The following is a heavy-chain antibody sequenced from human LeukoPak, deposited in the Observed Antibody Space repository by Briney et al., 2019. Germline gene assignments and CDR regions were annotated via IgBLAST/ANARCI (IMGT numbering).Heavy chain of an antibody. CDR1: GFTFSSYA. CDR3: AKKGIAAAGTGNWFDS. Sequence: GGSLRLSCAASGFTFSSYAMSWVRQAPGKGLEWVAAISRSGGSTYYADSVKGRFTISRDNSKNTLYLQMNSLRAEDTAVYYCAKKGIAAAGTGNWFDSWGQGTLVTVSS. J-gene: IGHJ5*01. V-gene: IGHV3-23*01. CDR2: ISRSGGST. D-gene: IGHD6-13*01.